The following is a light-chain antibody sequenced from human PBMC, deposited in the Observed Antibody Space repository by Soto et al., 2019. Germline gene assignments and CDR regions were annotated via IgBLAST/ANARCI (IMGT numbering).Light chain of an antibody. V-gene: IGLV2-14*01. CDR2: EVS. CDR3: SSFTSINTWV. J-gene: IGLJ3*02. Sequence: QSVLTQPASVSGSPGQSITISCTGTSSDVGGYNYVSWYQQHPGKAPKLMIYEVSNRPSRVSNRFSGSKSGNTASLTISGLQAEDEADYYCSSFTSINTWVFGGGTKVTVL. CDR1: SSDVGGYNY.